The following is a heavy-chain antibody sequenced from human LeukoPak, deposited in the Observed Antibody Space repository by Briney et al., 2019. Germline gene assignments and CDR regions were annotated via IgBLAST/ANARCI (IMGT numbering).Heavy chain of an antibody. CDR3: ARDSSGYSYHDAFDI. D-gene: IGHD3-22*01. CDR2: IYTSAST. CDR1: Y. V-gene: IGHV4-4*07. Sequence: YXSWIRQPAGKGLEGIGRIYTSASTNYHPSLKSRVTISVDTSKNQFSLKLSSVTAADTAVYYCARDSSGYSYHDAFDIWGQGTMVTVSS. J-gene: IGHJ3*02.